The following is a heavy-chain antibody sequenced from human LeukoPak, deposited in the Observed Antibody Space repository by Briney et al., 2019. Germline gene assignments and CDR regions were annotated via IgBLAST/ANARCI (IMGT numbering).Heavy chain of an antibody. J-gene: IGHJ4*02. CDR1: GFTFSSYA. Sequence: GGSLRLSCAASGFTFSSYAMNWVRQAPGKGLEWVSAISAGGGSTYYEDSVKGRFTISRDNSNNTLYLQMNSLRAEDTAVYYCAKKYYDFWSGLPFDYWGQGTLVTVSS. CDR3: AKKYYDFWSGLPFDY. V-gene: IGHV3-23*01. D-gene: IGHD3-3*01. CDR2: ISAGGGST.